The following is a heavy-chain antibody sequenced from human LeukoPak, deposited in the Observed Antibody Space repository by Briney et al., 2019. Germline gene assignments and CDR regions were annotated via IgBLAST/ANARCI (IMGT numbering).Heavy chain of an antibody. CDR2: IYYSGSS. V-gene: IGHV4-59*01. CDR1: GGSISGYH. CDR3: ARVPRSYYYYYYMDV. Sequence: SETLSLTCSDSGGSISGYHLSWIREPPGKGLEWRGYIYYSGSSNYNPSLKSRVTISADTSKNQFSLKLSSVTAADTAVYYCARVPRSYYYYYYMDVWGKGTTVTVSS. J-gene: IGHJ6*03.